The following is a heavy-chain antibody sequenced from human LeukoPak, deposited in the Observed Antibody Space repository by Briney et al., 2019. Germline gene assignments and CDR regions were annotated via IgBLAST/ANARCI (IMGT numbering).Heavy chain of an antibody. CDR3: AKDLGAPKRGSSVLY. CDR2: ISYDGSNK. CDR1: GFTFSSYG. D-gene: IGHD2-2*01. J-gene: IGHJ4*02. V-gene: IGHV3-30*18. Sequence: GGSLRLSCAASGFTFSSYGMHWVRQAPGKGLEWVAVISYDGSNKYYADSVRGRFTISRDNSKNTLYLQMNSLSAEDTAVYYCAKDLGAPKRGSSVLYWGQGTLVTVSS.